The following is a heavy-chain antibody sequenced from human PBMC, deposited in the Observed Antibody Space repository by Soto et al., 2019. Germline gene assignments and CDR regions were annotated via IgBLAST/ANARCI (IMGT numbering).Heavy chain of an antibody. D-gene: IGHD4-17*01. CDR1: GVSIGSHF. J-gene: IGHJ3*02. CDR2: IYHTVNT. CDR3: ARLQYTVGTALDI. V-gene: IGHV4-59*11. Sequence: QVQLQESGPRLVKPSETLSLTCSVSGVSIGSHFWSWIRQAPGKGPELVGYIYHTVNTNYNPALKSRVTISMDTSENQLSLQLSSVTDADTAVYYCARLQYTVGTALDIWGQGTMVTVSS.